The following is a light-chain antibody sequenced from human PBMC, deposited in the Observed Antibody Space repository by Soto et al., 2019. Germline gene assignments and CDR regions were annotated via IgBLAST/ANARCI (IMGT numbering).Light chain of an antibody. CDR1: QTISSW. J-gene: IGKJ5*01. V-gene: IGKV1-12*01. CDR2: AAS. CDR3: QQADTFPIT. Sequence: DIQMNQSPSTLSGSVRDRVTITCRASQTISSWLAWYQQKPGKAPKLLIYAASSLQSGVPSRFSGSGFGTDFTLTISSLQPEDSAIYYCQQADTFPITFGQGTRLEIK.